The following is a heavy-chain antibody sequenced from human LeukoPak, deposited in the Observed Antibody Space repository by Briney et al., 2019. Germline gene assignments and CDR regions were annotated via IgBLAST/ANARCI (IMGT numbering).Heavy chain of an antibody. D-gene: IGHD6-6*01. Sequence: SETLSLTCTVSGGSISSGDYYWIWIRQPPGKGLEWIGNIYYSGSTYYSPSLKSRVTISVDTSKNQFSLKLNSVTAADTAVYYCARRGSSPIFDYWGQGTLATVST. CDR2: IYYSGST. V-gene: IGHV4-39*01. CDR3: ARRGSSPIFDY. J-gene: IGHJ4*02. CDR1: GGSISSGDYY.